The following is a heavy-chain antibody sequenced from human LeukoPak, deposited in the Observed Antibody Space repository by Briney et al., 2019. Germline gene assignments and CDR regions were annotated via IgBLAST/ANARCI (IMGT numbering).Heavy chain of an antibody. V-gene: IGHV4-59*08. CDR2: IYYSGST. D-gene: IGHD2-15*01. J-gene: IGHJ6*02. CDR3: ARHGVVGNGDYYYGMDV. Sequence: SETLSLTCAVYGGSFSSYYWSWIRQPPGKGLEWIGYIYYSGSTNYNPSLKSRVTISVDTSKNQFSLKLSSVTAADTAVYYCARHGVVGNGDYYYGMDVWGQGTTVTVSS. CDR1: GGSFSSYY.